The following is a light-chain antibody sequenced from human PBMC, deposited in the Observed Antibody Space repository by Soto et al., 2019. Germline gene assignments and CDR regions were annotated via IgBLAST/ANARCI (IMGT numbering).Light chain of an antibody. CDR2: AAS. CDR3: QQYGGSPRT. J-gene: IGKJ1*01. V-gene: IGKV1-39*01. Sequence: DIQMTQSPSSLSASVGDRVTITCRASQSISTYLNWYQQKPGKAPKLLIYAASNFENGVPSRFSGSGSGTDFTLTISSLQPEDFAVYYCQQYGGSPRTFGQGTKVEI. CDR1: QSISTY.